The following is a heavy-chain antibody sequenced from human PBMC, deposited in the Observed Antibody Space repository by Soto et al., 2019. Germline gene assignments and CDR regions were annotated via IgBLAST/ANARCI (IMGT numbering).Heavy chain of an antibody. V-gene: IGHV1-18*01. J-gene: IGHJ6*02. CDR1: GYTFTSYG. CDR3: ARERGSWIDYYYSYGMDV. D-gene: IGHD2-15*01. Sequence: ASVKVSCKASGYTFTSYGISWVRQAPGQGLEWMGWISAYNGNTNYAQKLQGRVTMTTDTSTSTAYMELRSLRSDDTAVYYCARERGSWIDYYYSYGMDVSGQGTTVTVSS. CDR2: ISAYNGNT.